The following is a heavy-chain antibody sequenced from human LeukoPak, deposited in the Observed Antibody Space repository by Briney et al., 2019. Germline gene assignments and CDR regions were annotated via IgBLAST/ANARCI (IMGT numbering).Heavy chain of an antibody. V-gene: IGHV4-30-2*01. J-gene: IGHJ5*01. Sequence: SETLSLTCTVSGYSITSGGFSWNWIRQPPGKGLEWIGCIYDRGPAYYNPSLKSRFTISVDRPKNQFFLNVTSLTAADTAVYYCARSRQASGLFNSWGQGTLVVVST. D-gene: IGHD3-10*01. CDR1: GYSITSGGFS. CDR2: IYDRGPA. CDR3: ARSRQASGLFNS.